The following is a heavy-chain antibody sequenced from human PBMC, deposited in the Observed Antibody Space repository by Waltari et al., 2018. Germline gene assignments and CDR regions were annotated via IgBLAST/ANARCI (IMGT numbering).Heavy chain of an antibody. J-gene: IGHJ5*02. CDR2: INHSGST. CDR3: ARGGYCSGGSCYSFDP. V-gene: IGHV4-34*01. Sequence: QVQLQQWGAGLLKPSETLSLTCAVYGGSFSGYYWSWIRQPQGKGLEWIGEINHSGSTNYNPSLKSRVTISVDTSKNQFSLKLSSVTAADTAVYYCARGGYCSGGSCYSFDPWGQGTLVTVSS. CDR1: GGSFSGYY. D-gene: IGHD2-15*01.